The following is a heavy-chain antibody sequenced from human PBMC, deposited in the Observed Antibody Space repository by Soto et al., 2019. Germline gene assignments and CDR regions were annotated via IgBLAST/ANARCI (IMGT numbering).Heavy chain of an antibody. Sequence: SVKVSCKASGGTFSSYAISWVRQAPGQGLEWMGGIIPIFGTANYAQKFQGRVTITADESTSTAYMELSSLKASDTAMYYCARGGPLGARREDWFDPWG. V-gene: IGHV1-69*13. CDR2: IIPIFGTA. CDR1: GGTFSSYA. D-gene: IGHD1-26*01. CDR3: ARGGPLGARREDWFDP. J-gene: IGHJ5*02.